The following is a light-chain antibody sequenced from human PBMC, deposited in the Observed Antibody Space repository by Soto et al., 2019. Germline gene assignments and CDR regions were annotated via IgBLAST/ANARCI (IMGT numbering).Light chain of an antibody. CDR1: SSNIGNNL. CDR2: DNN. Sequence: HSVLTQPPSVSAAPGQKVTISCSGSSSNIGNNLVSWFQHLPGTAPKLLIYDNNKRPSGIADRFSGSMSGTSATLGITGLQTGDEADYYCGSWDTSLSAYVFGTGTKSPS. V-gene: IGLV1-51*01. CDR3: GSWDTSLSAYV. J-gene: IGLJ1*01.